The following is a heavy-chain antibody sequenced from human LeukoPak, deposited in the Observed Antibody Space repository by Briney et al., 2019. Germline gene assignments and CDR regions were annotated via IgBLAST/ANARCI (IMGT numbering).Heavy chain of an antibody. J-gene: IGHJ4*02. CDR2: ISGSGGST. CDR3: AKDPNMMIVAKGRYFDY. CDR1: GFTFSSYA. Sequence: GGSLRLSCAASGFTFSSYAMSWVRQAPGKGLEWVSAISGSGGSTYYADSVKGRFTISRDNSRDTLYLQMNSLRAEDTAVYHCAKDPNMMIVAKGRYFDYWGQGTLVTVSS. V-gene: IGHV3-23*01. D-gene: IGHD3-22*01.